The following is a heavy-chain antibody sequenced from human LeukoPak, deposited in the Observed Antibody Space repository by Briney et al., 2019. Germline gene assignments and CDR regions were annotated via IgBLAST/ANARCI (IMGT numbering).Heavy chain of an antibody. CDR3: VLGGKQLARYVTPKYYFDY. D-gene: IGHD4-23*01. CDR2: INSDGSST. CDR1: GFTFSSYW. Sequence: GGSLRLSCAASGFTFSSYWMHWVRQAPGKGLVWVSRINSDGSSTTYADSVKGRFTVSRDNAKNTLYLQMNSLRAEDTAVYYCVLGGKQLARYVTPKYYFDYWGQGTLVTVSS. J-gene: IGHJ4*02. V-gene: IGHV3-74*01.